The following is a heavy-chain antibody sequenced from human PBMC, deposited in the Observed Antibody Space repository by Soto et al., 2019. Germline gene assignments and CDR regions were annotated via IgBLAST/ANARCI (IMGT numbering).Heavy chain of an antibody. CDR2: IFHSGST. V-gene: IGHV4-31*03. CDR1: GDSISNGGFY. J-gene: IGHJ5*02. Sequence: QVQLQESGPGLVKPSQTLSLTYTVFGDSISNGGFYYSWIRQHPGQGLEWVGYIFHSGSTLSNPSLRSRVTLSADTSKNQLFLKLTSVTAADTAVYYCARGGIAGHWFDPWGQGTLVTVSA. D-gene: IGHD2-15*01. CDR3: ARGGIAGHWFDP.